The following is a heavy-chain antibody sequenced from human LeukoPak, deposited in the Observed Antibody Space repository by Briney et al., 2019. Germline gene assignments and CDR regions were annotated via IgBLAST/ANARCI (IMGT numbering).Heavy chain of an antibody. CDR2: IFYSGST. CDR3: AGHGGGHAFDI. V-gene: IGHV4-59*08. D-gene: IGHD3-16*01. CDR1: GGSISNYY. J-gene: IGHJ3*02. Sequence: SETLSLTCTVYGGSISNYYWSWIRQPPGKGLEYIGYIFYSGSTNYNPSLKSRVTISVDTSKIHFSLRLSTVTAADTAVYYCAGHGGGHAFDIWGQGTMVTVSS.